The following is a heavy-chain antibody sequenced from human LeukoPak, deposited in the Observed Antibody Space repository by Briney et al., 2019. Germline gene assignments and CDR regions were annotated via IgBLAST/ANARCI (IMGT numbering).Heavy chain of an antibody. CDR2: ISSNGNII. CDR1: GVTFSSYN. D-gene: IGHD3-3*01. Sequence: GGSLRLSCAASGVTFSSYNINWGCQAPGKGVGRGSYISSNGNIIYYADSVKGRFTISRDNAKNSLYLQMNSPRAEDTAVYYCARGGGHHDSRLMDVWGKGNTVTVSS. V-gene: IGHV3-48*01. J-gene: IGHJ6*03. CDR3: ARGGGHHDSRLMDV.